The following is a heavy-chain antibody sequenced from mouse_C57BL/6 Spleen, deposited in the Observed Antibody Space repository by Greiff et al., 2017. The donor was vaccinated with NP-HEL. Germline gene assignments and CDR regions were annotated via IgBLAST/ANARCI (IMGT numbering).Heavy chain of an antibody. CDR3: AIYAMDY. CDR1: GYTFTCYW. CDR2: IDPSDSYT. V-gene: IGHV1-59*01. J-gene: IGHJ4*01. Sequence: QVQLQQPGAELVRPGTSVKLSCKASGYTFTCYWMHWVKQRPGQGLEWIGVIDPSDSYTNYNQKFKGKATLTVDTSSSTAYMQLSSLTSEDSAVYYCAIYAMDYWGQGTSVTVSS.